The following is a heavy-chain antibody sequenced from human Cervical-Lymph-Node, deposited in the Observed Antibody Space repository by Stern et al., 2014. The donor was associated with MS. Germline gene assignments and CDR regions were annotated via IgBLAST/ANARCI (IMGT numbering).Heavy chain of an antibody. CDR1: GGSIGSGGYY. Sequence: VQLVESGPGMVKPSQTLSLTCTVSGGSIGSGGYYWSWVRPQPGKGLEWVGNIYSSGSTYYTPSLKSRVTISIDMSENQFSLNLTSVTAADTAVYFCARVPLVTTTFDSWGQGTLVTVSS. D-gene: IGHD5-12*01. CDR3: ARVPLVTTTFDS. V-gene: IGHV4-31*03. J-gene: IGHJ4*02. CDR2: IYSSGST.